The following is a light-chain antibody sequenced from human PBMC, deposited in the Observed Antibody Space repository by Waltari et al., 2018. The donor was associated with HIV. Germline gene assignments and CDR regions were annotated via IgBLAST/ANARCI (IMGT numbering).Light chain of an antibody. CDR3: QQYSEWPLT. Sequence: ESLMAQSPDPLSLSPGERATLSCRASQNVSSHLAWYQQRPGQTPRRLMYEASTRATDVPVRFSGSGSGSEFYLTISSLQSEDIGVYFCQQYSEWPLTFGPGTRLNIK. V-gene: IGKV3-15*01. CDR2: EAS. CDR1: QNVSSH. J-gene: IGKJ3*01.